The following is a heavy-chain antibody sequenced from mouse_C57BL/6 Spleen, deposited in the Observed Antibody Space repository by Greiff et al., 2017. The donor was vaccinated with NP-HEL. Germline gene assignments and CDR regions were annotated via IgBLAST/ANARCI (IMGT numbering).Heavy chain of an antibody. Sequence: VQLQQSGAELVRPGASVTLSCKASGYTFTDYEIHWVKQTPVHGLAWIGAIDPETGGTASNQKFPGKAILTADKSSSTAYLELRSLTAEDSAVYYCTRYYGNFDDWGQGTTLTVSS. J-gene: IGHJ2*01. CDR2: IDPETGGT. V-gene: IGHV1-15*01. D-gene: IGHD2-1*01. CDR3: TRYYGNFDD. CDR1: GYTFTDYE.